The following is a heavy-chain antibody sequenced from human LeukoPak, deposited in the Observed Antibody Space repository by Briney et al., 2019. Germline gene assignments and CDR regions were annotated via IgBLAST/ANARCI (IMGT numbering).Heavy chain of an antibody. D-gene: IGHD2-2*01. CDR1: GFPFSSCA. CDR2: ISGGGGSI. V-gene: IGHV3-23*01. Sequence: GGSLRLSCAASGFPFSSCAMSWVRQAPGKGLECVSTISGGGGSIYYADSVKGRFTISRDDSKNTLYLQMNSLRADDPALYYCASRPAAALGPLDFWGQGTLVTVPS. CDR3: ASRPAAALGPLDF. J-gene: IGHJ4*02.